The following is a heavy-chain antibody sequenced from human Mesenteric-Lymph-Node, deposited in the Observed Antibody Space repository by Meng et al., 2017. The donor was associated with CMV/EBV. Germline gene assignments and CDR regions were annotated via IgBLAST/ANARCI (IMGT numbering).Heavy chain of an antibody. J-gene: IGHJ4*02. V-gene: IGHV3-15*01. Sequence: GGSLRLSCAASGFTSITAWMSWVRQAPGKGLEWVGRIKNKADGGTTEYASPVKGRFTISRDDSKDTVHLQMDTLQTEDTAVYFCARDGGELYYFDYWGQGTLVTVSS. CDR1: GFTSITAW. D-gene: IGHD1-26*01. CDR2: IKNKADGGTT. CDR3: ARDGGELYYFDY.